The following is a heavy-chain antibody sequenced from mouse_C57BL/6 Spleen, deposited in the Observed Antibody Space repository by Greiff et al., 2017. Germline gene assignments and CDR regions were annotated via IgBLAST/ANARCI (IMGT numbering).Heavy chain of an antibody. CDR3: ARGLTWTSPLEY. CDR2: ISDAGSYT. D-gene: IGHD4-1*01. V-gene: IGHV5-4*03. J-gene: IGHJ2*01. Sequence: EVKLVEPGGGLVKPGGSLKLSCAASGFTFSSYAMSWVSQTPEKRLEWVATISDAGSYTYYPDNVKGRFTISRDNAKNNMYLQMSHLKSDDTAMYYCARGLTWTSPLEYWGQGTTLTVSS. CDR1: GFTFSSYA.